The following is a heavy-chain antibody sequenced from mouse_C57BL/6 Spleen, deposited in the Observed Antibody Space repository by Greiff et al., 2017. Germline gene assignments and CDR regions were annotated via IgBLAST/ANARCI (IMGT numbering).Heavy chain of an antibody. J-gene: IGHJ1*03. V-gene: IGHV1-72*01. CDR3: ARCLDGYYPYWYFDV. CDR2: IDPNSGGT. D-gene: IGHD2-3*01. Sequence: QVQLQQPGAELVKPGASVKLSCKASGYTFTSYWMHWVKQRPGRGLEWIGRIDPNSGGTKYNEKFKSKATLTVDKPSSTSYMQLSSLTSEDSAVYYCARCLDGYYPYWYFDVWGTGTTVTVSS. CDR1: GYTFTSYW.